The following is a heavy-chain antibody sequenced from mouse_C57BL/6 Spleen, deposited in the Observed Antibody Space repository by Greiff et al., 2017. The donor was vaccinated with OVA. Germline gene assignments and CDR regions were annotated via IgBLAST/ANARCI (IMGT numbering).Heavy chain of an antibody. CDR2: IWRGGST. CDR1: GFSLTSYG. V-gene: IGHV2-5*01. CDR3: AKRGYDYDGYYAMDY. Sequence: QVQLQQSGPGLVQPSQSLSITCTVSGFSLTSYGVHWVRQSPGKGLEWLGVIWRGGSTDYNAAFMSRLSITKDNSKSQVFFKMNSLQADDTAIYYCAKRGYDYDGYYAMDYWGQGTSVTVSS. D-gene: IGHD2-4*01. J-gene: IGHJ4*01.